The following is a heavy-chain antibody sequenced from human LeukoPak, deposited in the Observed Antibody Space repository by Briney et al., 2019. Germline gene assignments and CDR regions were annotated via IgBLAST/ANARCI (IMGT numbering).Heavy chain of an antibody. V-gene: IGHV1-18*01. CDR3: ARDVFEGFGERVIDAFDL. Sequence: ASMKVSCKASGYRFITYGLSWVRQAPGQGLEWMGCISAYNGNKNFAPKLQGRVTMTADTSTSTAYMELRSLRSDDTAVYYCARDVFEGFGERVIDAFDLWGQGTMVTVSS. D-gene: IGHD3-10*01. CDR1: GYRFITYG. CDR2: ISAYNGNK. J-gene: IGHJ3*01.